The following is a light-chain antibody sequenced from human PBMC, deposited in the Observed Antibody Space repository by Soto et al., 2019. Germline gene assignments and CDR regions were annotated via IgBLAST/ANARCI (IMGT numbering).Light chain of an antibody. CDR3: CSYAGIYTYV. V-gene: IGLV2-11*01. CDR2: DVS. J-gene: IGLJ1*01. CDR1: RSDVGGYNY. Sequence: QSVLTQPRSVSGSPGQSVTISCTGTRSDVGGYNYVSWYQHHPGKAPKLMIYDVSQRPSGVPDRFSGSKSGNTASLTISGPQAEDEADYYCCSYAGIYTYVFGTGTKVTVL.